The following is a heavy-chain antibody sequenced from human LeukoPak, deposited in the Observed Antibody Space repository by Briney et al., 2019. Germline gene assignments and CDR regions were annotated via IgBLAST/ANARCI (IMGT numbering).Heavy chain of an antibody. D-gene: IGHD3-3*01. CDR2: IHPNSDGT. CDR3: ARGGGTFFGVLND. Sequence: ASVKVSCKASGYTFTNHYIHWVRQAPGQGLEWMGWIHPNSDGTNYAQKFKGRVTMTRDTSINTAYLVLSRLRSDDTAIYYCARGGGTFFGVLNDWGQGTLVTVTP. CDR1: GYTFTNHY. J-gene: IGHJ4*02. V-gene: IGHV1-2*02.